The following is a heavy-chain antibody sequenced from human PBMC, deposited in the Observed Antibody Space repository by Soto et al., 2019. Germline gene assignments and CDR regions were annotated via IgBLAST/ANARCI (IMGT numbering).Heavy chain of an antibody. V-gene: IGHV4-59*01. CDR1: GGSISSYY. Sequence: SETLSLTCTVSGGSISSYYWSWIRQPPGKGLEWIGYIYYSGSTNYNPSLKSRVTISVDTSKNQFSLKLSSVTAADTAVYYCARALILTGYYIHDAFDIWGQGT. J-gene: IGHJ3*02. D-gene: IGHD3-9*01. CDR2: IYYSGST. CDR3: ARALILTGYYIHDAFDI.